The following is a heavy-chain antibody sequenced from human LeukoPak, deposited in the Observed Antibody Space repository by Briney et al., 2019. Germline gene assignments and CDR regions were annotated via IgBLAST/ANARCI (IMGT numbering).Heavy chain of an antibody. Sequence: VSGPTLVKPTQTLTLTCTFSGFSLNTSGVGVGWIRQPPGKALEWLALIYWNDDKRYSPSLKSRLTITKDTSKNQVVLTMTNMDPVDTATYYCAHIVVPAVHFDYWGQGTLVTVSS. CDR2: IYWNDDK. CDR3: AHIVVPAVHFDY. V-gene: IGHV2-5*01. D-gene: IGHD2-2*01. J-gene: IGHJ4*02. CDR1: GFSLNTSGVG.